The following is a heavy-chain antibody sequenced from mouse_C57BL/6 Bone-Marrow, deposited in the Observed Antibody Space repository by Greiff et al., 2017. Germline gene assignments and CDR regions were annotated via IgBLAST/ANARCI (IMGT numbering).Heavy chain of an antibody. CDR1: GFNIKDDY. V-gene: IGHV14-2*01. CDR3: ARNGNWAAIDY. Sequence: VQLQQSGAELVKPGASVKLSCTASGFNIKDDYMHWVKQRTEQGLEWIGRMDPENGDTKNAPKFQGKATITADTSSNTAYLQLSSLTSEDTAVYYCARNGNWAAIDYWGQGTSVTVSS. CDR2: MDPENGDT. D-gene: IGHD2-1*01. J-gene: IGHJ4*01.